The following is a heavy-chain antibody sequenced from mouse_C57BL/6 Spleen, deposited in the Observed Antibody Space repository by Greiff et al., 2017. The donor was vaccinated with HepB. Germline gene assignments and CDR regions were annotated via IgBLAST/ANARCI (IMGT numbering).Heavy chain of an antibody. CDR2: IWSGGST. CDR1: GFSFTSYG. J-gene: IGHJ3*01. Sequence: VQLQQSGPGLVQPSQSLSISCTASGFSFTSYGVHWVRQCPGKGLEWLGVIWSGGSTDYNAAFISRLSISKDNYKSQVFFKMNSLQADDTAIDYCARKSNYGSSFFAYWGQGTLVTVSA. V-gene: IGHV2-2*01. CDR3: ARKSNYGSSFFAY. D-gene: IGHD1-1*01.